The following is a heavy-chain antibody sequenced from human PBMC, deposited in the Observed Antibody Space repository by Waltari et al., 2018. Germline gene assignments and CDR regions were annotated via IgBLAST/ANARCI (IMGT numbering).Heavy chain of an antibody. CDR2: IKQDGSEK. Sequence: EVQLVESGGGLVQPGGSLRLSCAASGFPFSSYWMSWVRQAPGKGLEWVANIKQDGSEKYYVDSVKGRFTISRDNAKNSLYLQMNSLRAEDTAVYYCARDTLVTTDYWGQGTLVTVSS. CDR3: ARDTLVTTDY. D-gene: IGHD4-4*01. J-gene: IGHJ4*02. CDR1: GFPFSSYW. V-gene: IGHV3-7*01.